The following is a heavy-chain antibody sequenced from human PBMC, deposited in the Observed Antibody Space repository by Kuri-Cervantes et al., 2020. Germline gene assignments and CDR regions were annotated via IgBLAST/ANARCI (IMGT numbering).Heavy chain of an antibody. V-gene: IGHV4-30-2*01. CDR1: GGSISSGGYS. D-gene: IGHD3-10*01. Sequence: LRLSCAVSGGSISSGGYSWSWIRQPPGKGLEWIGYIYHSGSTYYNPSLKSRVTMSVDTSKNQFSLKLSSVTAADTAVYYCAGTYYYGSGSYLSYYYYYYGMDVWGQGTTVTVSS. CDR2: IYHSGST. CDR3: AGTYYYGSGSYLSYYYYYYGMDV. J-gene: IGHJ6*02.